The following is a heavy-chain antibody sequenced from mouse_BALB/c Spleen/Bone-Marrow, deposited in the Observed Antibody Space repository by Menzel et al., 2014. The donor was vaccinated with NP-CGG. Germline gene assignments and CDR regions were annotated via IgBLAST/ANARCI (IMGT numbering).Heavy chain of an antibody. CDR1: GYSITSDYA. Sequence: EVKLVESGPGLVKPSQSLSLTCTVAGYSITSDYAWNWIRQFPGNKLEWMGYISYSGSTSYNPSLKSRISITRDTSKNQFFLQLNSVTTEDTATYYCARGTLYWGQGTTLTVSS. CDR3: ARGTLY. V-gene: IGHV3-2*02. J-gene: IGHJ2*01. CDR2: ISYSGST.